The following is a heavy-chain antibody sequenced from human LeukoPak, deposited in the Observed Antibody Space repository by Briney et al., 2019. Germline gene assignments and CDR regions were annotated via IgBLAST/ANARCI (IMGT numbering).Heavy chain of an antibody. CDR1: GFTFSSYG. CDR2: ISYDGSNK. CDR3: AKDLIAAATEQKGNY. V-gene: IGHV3-30*18. D-gene: IGHD6-13*01. J-gene: IGHJ4*02. Sequence: GGSLRLSCAASGFTFSSYGMHWVRQAPGKGLEWVAVISYDGSNKYYADSVKGRFTISRDNSKNTLYLQMNSLRAEDTAVYYCAKDLIAAATEQKGNYWGQGTLVTVPS.